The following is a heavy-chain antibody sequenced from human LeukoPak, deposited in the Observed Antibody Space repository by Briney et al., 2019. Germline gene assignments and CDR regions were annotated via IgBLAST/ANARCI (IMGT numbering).Heavy chain of an antibody. J-gene: IGHJ4*02. CDR1: GFTFSSYA. D-gene: IGHD3-22*01. CDR3: AKVDTMMVVAPPPFDY. CDR2: ISGSGGST. Sequence: GGSLRLSCAASGFTFSSYAMSWVRQAPGKGLEWVSAISGSGGSTYYADSVKGRFTISRDHSKNTLYLQMNSLRAEDTAVYYCAKVDTMMVVAPPPFDYWGQGTLVTVSS. V-gene: IGHV3-23*01.